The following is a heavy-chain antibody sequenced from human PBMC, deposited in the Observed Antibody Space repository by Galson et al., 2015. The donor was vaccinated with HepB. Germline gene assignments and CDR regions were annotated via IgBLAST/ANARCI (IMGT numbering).Heavy chain of an antibody. V-gene: IGHV5-51*01. CDR3: ARHRPSMSQDTAMVTYYMDV. CDR1: GYSFTSYW. J-gene: IGHJ6*03. D-gene: IGHD5-18*01. CDR2: IYPGDSDT. Sequence: QSGAEVKKPGESLKISCKGSGYSFTSYWIGWVRQMPGKGLEWMGIIYPGDSDTRYSPSFQGQVTISADKSISTAYLQWSSLKASDTAMYYCARHRPSMSQDTAMVTYYMDVWGKGTTVTVSS.